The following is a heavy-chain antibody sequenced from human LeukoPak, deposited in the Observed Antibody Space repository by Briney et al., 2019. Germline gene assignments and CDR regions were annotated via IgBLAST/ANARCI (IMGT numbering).Heavy chain of an antibody. CDR3: ATVFSSGWYHDY. J-gene: IGHJ4*02. CDR2: INPNSGGT. CDR1: GYTFTGYY. Sequence: ASVKVSCKASGYTFTGYYMHWVRQAPGQGLEWMGRINPNSGGTSYAQKFQGRVTMTRDTSISTVYMELSRLRSDDTAVYYCATVFSSGWYHDYWGQGTLVTVSS. V-gene: IGHV1-2*06. D-gene: IGHD6-19*01.